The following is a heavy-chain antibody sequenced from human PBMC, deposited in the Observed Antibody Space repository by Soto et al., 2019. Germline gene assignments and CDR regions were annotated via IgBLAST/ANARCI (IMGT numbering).Heavy chain of an antibody. CDR3: ARDDYPYYDDSSGYHFDY. Sequence: PSETLSLTCTISGGSISSSSYYWGWIRQPPGKGLEWVSYISSSSSTIYYADSVKGRFTISRDNAKNSLYLQMNSLRAEDTAVYYCARDDYPYYDDSSGYHFDYWCQGTLVTVSS. V-gene: IGHV3-48*01. D-gene: IGHD3-22*01. J-gene: IGHJ4*02. CDR2: ISSSSSTI. CDR1: GGSISSSS.